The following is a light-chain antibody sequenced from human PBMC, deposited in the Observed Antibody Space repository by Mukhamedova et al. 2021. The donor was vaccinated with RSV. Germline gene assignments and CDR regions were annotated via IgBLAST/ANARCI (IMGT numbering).Light chain of an antibody. CDR3: QQSYSTPHT. Sequence: WYQRRVHGKAPQLLIYTASSLPSGVPSRFSGSRSGTDFTLTITSLQPEDFATYYCQQSYSTPHTFGQGTWVEIK. V-gene: IGKV1-39*01. CDR2: TAS. J-gene: IGKJ1*01.